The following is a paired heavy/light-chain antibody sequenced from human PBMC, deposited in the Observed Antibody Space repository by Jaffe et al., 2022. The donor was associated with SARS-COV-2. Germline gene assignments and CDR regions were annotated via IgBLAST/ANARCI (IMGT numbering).Light chain of an antibody. V-gene: IGKV3-15*01. Sequence: EIVMTQSPATLSVSPGERATLSCRASQSVSSNLAWYQQKPGQAPRLLIYGAFTRATGIPARFSGGGSGTEFTLTISSLQSEDFAVYYCQQYNNWPPYTFGQGTKLEIK. CDR2: GAF. CDR3: QQYNNWPPYT. CDR1: QSVSSN. J-gene: IGKJ2*01.
Heavy chain of an antibody. CDR3: ARHWEYYDSSGSNWFDP. J-gene: IGHJ5*02. CDR2: ISYDGSNK. Sequence: QVQLVESGGGVVQPGRSLRLSCAASGFTFSTYAIHWVRQAPGKGLEWVAVISYDGSNKYYADSVKGRFTISRDNSKNTLYLQMDSLRAEDTAVYYCARHWEYYDSSGSNWFDPWGLGILVTVSS. V-gene: IGHV3-30*04. CDR1: GFTFSTYA. D-gene: IGHD3-22*01.